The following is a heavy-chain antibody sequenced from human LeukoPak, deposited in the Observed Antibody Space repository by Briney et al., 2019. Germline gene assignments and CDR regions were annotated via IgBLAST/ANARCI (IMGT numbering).Heavy chain of an antibody. CDR1: GYTVTSYY. D-gene: IGHD3-3*01. V-gene: IGHV1-46*01. Sequence: GASVKVSCKASGYTVTSYYMHWVRQAPGQGLEWMAILNPSGGSSNYAQKFQGRVTMTRNTSISTAYMELSSLRSEDTAVYYCARGYYDFWSGYLHLFDYWGQGTLVTVSS. J-gene: IGHJ4*02. CDR2: LNPSGGSS. CDR3: ARGYYDFWSGYLHLFDY.